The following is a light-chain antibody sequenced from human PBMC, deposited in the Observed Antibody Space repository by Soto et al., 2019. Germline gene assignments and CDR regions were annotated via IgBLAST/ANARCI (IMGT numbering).Light chain of an antibody. CDR1: SSDVGGYNY. CDR3: SSYTTSRTLV. CDR2: EVS. J-gene: IGLJ1*01. Sequence: QSVLTQPASVSGSPGQSITISCTGISSDVGGYNYVSWYQQHPGKVPKLMIFEVSNRPSGVSNRFSGSKSGNTASLTISGLQAEDEADYYCSSYTTSRTLVFGPGTKVTVL. V-gene: IGLV2-14*01.